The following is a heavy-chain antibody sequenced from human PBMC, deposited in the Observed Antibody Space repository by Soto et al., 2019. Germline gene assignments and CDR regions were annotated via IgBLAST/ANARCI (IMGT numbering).Heavy chain of an antibody. D-gene: IGHD3-10*01. CDR1: GGPISSYY. V-gene: IGHV4-59*01. J-gene: IGHJ6*03. Sequence: SETLSLTCTVSGGPISSYYWSWIRQPPGKGLEWIGYIYYSGSTNYNPSLKSRVTISVDTSKNQFSLKLSSVTAADTAVYYCASRGASMVRGVLGYYYYMDVWGKGTTVTVSS. CDR2: IYYSGST. CDR3: ASRGASMVRGVLGYYYYMDV.